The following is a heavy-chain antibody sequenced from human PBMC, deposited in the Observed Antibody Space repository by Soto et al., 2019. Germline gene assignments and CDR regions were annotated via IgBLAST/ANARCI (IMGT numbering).Heavy chain of an antibody. V-gene: IGHV3-23*01. CDR1: GFTFNTNA. D-gene: IGHD6-25*01. CDR2: IIGTGSRT. CDR3: TKDTGYLSMDD. J-gene: IGHJ6*02. Sequence: XGSLRLSCAASGFTFNTNAMSWVRQAPGKGLDWVSSIIGTGSRTYYADSVKGRFTIARDNSKNTVSLQMNNLRAEDTGLYYCTKDTGYLSMDDWGQGTTVTVSS.